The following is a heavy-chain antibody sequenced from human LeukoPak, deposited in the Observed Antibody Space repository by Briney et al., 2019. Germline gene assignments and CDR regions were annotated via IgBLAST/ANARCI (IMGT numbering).Heavy chain of an antibody. CDR2: IYWNDDK. V-gene: IGHV2-5*01. CDR1: GFSLSTTRVG. Sequence: SGPTLVNPTPTLTLTFTFSGFSLSTTRVGVSWIRQPPGKALEWLALIYWNDDKRYSPSLKSRPTIIKDTSKNQVVLIMTNMDPVDTATYYCARDRMGIGFDPWGQGTLVTVSS. D-gene: IGHD1-26*01. CDR3: ARDRMGIGFDP. J-gene: IGHJ5*02.